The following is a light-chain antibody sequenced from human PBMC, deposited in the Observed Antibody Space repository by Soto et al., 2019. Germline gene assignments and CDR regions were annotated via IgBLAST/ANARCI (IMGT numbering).Light chain of an antibody. CDR3: QQYGSSPFT. Sequence: EIVLTQSPGTLSLSPGERATLSCRASQSVSSSYLAWYQQKPGQAPRLLIYGASSRATGIPDRFSGSGSGTRFTLPISRLEPEDFAVYYCQQYGSSPFTFGPGTKVDIK. V-gene: IGKV3-20*01. J-gene: IGKJ3*01. CDR2: GAS. CDR1: QSVSSSY.